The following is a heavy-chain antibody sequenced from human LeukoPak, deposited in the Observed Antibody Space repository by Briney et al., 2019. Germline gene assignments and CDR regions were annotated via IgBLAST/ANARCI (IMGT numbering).Heavy chain of an antibody. J-gene: IGHJ4*02. V-gene: IGHV3-30*04. Sequence: GGSLRLSCAAFGLTFSSYPMHWVRQAPGKGLEWVAVISYDGSNKNYADSVKGRFTISRDNSKNTLYLQMNSLRPEDTAVYYCARDGIAHGSGSYADYWGQGTLVTVSS. CDR1: GLTFSSYP. CDR3: ARDGIAHGSGSYADY. D-gene: IGHD3-10*01. CDR2: ISYDGSNK.